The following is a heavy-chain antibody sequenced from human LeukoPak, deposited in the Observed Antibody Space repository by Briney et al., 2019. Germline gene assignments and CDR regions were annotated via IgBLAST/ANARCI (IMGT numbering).Heavy chain of an antibody. CDR1: GFTFSSYT. J-gene: IGHJ4*02. V-gene: IGHV3-23*01. Sequence: GGSLRLSCAASGFTFSSYTMYWVRQAPGKGLEWVSAISASGTGTYYAVSVKGRFTISRDNSKNTLYLQMNSLRAEDTAVYYCAKDLFYVKRDAADTDFWGQGTLVTVSS. CDR3: AKDLFYVKRDAADTDF. D-gene: IGHD6-13*01. CDR2: ISASGTGT.